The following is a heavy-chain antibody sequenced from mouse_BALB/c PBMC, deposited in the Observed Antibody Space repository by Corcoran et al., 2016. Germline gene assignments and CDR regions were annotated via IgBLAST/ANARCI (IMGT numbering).Heavy chain of an antibody. CDR2: IWWDDDK. Sequence: QVTLKESGPGILQPPQTLSLTCSFSGFSLSTSGMGVGWIRQPSGKGLEWLAHIWWDDDKRYNPALKSRLTISKDTSSNQVFLKIASVDTADTATYYCARMGDSSGLFDYWGQGTTLTVSS. CDR1: GFSLSTSGMG. V-gene: IGHV8-8*01. D-gene: IGHD3-2*01. CDR3: ARMGDSSGLFDY. J-gene: IGHJ2*01.